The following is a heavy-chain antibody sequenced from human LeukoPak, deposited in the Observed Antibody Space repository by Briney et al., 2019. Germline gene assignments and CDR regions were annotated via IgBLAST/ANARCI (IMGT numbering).Heavy chain of an antibody. D-gene: IGHD4-23*01. J-gene: IGHJ4*02. CDR1: GGSFSSVC. CDR3: ARWSTVVTRSFDY. Sequence: ETLSLTCAAYGGSFSSVCWGWIRQPPGKGLEWFGEIKQRGRTNYTTSLTSRLTISADTSKRQFPLKPTSVADADTAVYYCARWSTVVTRSFDYWGQGTLVTVSS. V-gene: IGHV4-34*01. CDR2: IKQRGRT.